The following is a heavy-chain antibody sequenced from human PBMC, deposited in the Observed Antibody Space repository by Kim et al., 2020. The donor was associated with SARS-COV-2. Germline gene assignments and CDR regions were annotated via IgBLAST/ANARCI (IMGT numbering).Heavy chain of an antibody. J-gene: IGHJ4*02. Sequence: GGSLRLSCTASGFTFSSYAMSWVRQAPGKGLEWVSIITGSAGNTYYGDSVRGRFTISRDNSKNTLYLQMTGLRAEDTAVYFCARRRAVAGTLDYWGQETLVTVSS. CDR1: GFTFSSYA. V-gene: IGHV3-23*01. CDR2: ITGSAGNT. D-gene: IGHD6-19*01. CDR3: ARRRAVAGTLDY.